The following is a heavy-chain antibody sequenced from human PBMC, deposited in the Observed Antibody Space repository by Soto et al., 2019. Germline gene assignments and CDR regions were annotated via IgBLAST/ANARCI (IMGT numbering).Heavy chain of an antibody. V-gene: IGHV3-30*18. CDR1: GFTFSSYG. Sequence: QVPLVESGGGVVQPGRSLRLSCAASGFTFSSYGMHWVRQAPGKGLEWVAVISYDGSSKYYADSVKGRFTISRDNSKNTLYLQMTGLRAEDTAVYYCAKTPIDSSGYYSIDYWGQGTLVTVSS. J-gene: IGHJ4*02. D-gene: IGHD3-22*01. CDR3: AKTPIDSSGYYSIDY. CDR2: ISYDGSSK.